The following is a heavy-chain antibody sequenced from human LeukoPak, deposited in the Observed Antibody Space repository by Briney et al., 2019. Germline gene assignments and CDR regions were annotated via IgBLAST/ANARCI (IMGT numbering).Heavy chain of an antibody. CDR2: ISGSGGST. D-gene: IGHD3-10*01. CDR3: AKDSGILWFGEGGGAEYFQH. J-gene: IGHJ1*01. V-gene: IGHV3-23*01. Sequence: PGGSLRLSCAASGFTFSSYAMSWVRQAPGKGLEWVSAISGSGGSTYYADSVKGRFTISRDNSKNTLYLRMNSLRAEDTAVYYCAKDSGILWFGEGGGAEYFQHWGQGTLVTVSS. CDR1: GFTFSSYA.